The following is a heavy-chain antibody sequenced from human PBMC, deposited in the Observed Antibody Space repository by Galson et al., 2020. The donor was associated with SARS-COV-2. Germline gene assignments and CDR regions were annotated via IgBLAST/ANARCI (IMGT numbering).Heavy chain of an antibody. V-gene: IGHV1-46*03. CDR1: GYTFTSYY. D-gene: IGHD3-10*01. J-gene: IGHJ6*02. CDR3: AKSQSMGFDYYDGMDV. CDR2: INPSGGST. Sequence: DSVKVSCKASGYTFTSYYMHWVRQAPGQGLEWMGIINPSGGSTSYAQKFQGRVTMTRDTSTSTVYMELSSLRSEDTAVYYCAKSQSMGFDYYDGMDVWGQGTTVTVSS.